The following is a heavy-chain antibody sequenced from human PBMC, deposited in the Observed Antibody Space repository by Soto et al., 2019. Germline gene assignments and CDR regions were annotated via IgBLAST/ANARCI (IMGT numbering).Heavy chain of an antibody. CDR1: GYTFTSYG. V-gene: IGHV1-18*01. CDR3: ARDVNDSSNHPFSSRFDP. J-gene: IGHJ5*02. D-gene: IGHD4-4*01. Sequence: QVQLVQSGAEVKKPGASVKVSCKASGYTFTSYGISWVRQAPGQGLEWMGWISAYNGNTNYAQKLQGRVTMTTDTSTSTAYMELRSLRTDDTAVNYGARDVNDSSNHPFSSRFDPWGQGTLVTGSS. CDR2: ISAYNGNT.